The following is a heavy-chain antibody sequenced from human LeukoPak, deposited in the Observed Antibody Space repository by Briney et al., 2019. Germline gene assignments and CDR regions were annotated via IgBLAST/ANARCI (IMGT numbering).Heavy chain of an antibody. J-gene: IGHJ4*02. CDR1: GFTFSSYA. CDR2: ISYDGSNK. Sequence: GGSLRLSCAASGFTFSSYAMHWVRQAPGKGLEWVAVISYDGSNKYYADSVKGRFTISRDNSKNTLYLQMNSLRAEDTAVYYCAKVLTIEEGYFDYWGQGTLVTVSS. D-gene: IGHD3-3*01. V-gene: IGHV3-30-3*01. CDR3: AKVLTIEEGYFDY.